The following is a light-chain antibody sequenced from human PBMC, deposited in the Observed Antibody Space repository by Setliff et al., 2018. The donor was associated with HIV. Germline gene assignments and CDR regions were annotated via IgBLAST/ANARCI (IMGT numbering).Light chain of an antibody. CDR3: QHYTTSSVT. CDR2: KVS. J-gene: IGKJ1*01. Sequence: DIQTTQSPSTLSASVGDRVTITCRVSQSPTNWLAWYQQKPGKAPKLLIYKVSKLESGVPSRFSGSGSGTDFTLTISSLQPDDFATYYCQHYTTSSVTFGQGTKMDIK. V-gene: IGKV1-5*03. CDR1: QSPTNW.